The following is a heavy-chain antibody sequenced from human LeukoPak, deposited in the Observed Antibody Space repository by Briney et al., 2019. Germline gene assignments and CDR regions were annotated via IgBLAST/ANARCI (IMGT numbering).Heavy chain of an antibody. J-gene: IGHJ3*02. D-gene: IGHD3-22*01. V-gene: IGHV4-39*01. CDR1: GGPTSSSSDH. Sequence: SETLSLTCTVSGGPTSSSSDHWGWIRQPPGKGLDWIGSIYYSGSTYYNPSLMSRVTISVDTSKNQFSLKLSSVTAVYTAMYYCARHPPYYYDSRGCYSGSAFDIWGQGTMVTVSS. CDR2: IYYSGST. CDR3: ARHPPYYYDSRGCYSGSAFDI.